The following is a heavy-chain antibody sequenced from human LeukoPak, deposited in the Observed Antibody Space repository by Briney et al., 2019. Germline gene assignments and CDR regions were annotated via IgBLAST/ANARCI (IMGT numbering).Heavy chain of an antibody. V-gene: IGHV3-30*02. D-gene: IGHD1-26*01. J-gene: IGHJ4*02. Sequence: GGSLRPSCAASGFTFNTYGMHWVRQAPGKGLEWVAFIRFDATNKFYADSVRGRFTISRDDSKNTLYLQMNSLRAEDTALYYCAKEASGSRTYFDYWGQGTLVSVSS. CDR1: GFTFNTYG. CDR2: IRFDATNK. CDR3: AKEASGSRTYFDY.